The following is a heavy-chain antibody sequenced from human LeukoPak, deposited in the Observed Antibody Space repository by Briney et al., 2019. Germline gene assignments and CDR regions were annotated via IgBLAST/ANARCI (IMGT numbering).Heavy chain of an antibody. CDR2: INHSGST. J-gene: IGHJ4*02. D-gene: IGHD6-13*01. CDR3: ARHSGPYASSWFDY. CDR1: GGSFSGYY. Sequence: PSETLSLTCAVYGGSFSGYYWSWIRQPPGKGLEWIGEINHSGSTNYNPSLKSRVTISADTSKNQFSLKLSSVTAADTAVYYCARHSGPYASSWFDYWGQGTLVTVSS. V-gene: IGHV4-34*01.